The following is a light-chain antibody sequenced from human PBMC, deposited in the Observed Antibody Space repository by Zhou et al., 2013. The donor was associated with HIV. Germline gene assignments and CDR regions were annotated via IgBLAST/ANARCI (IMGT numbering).Light chain of an antibody. CDR2: QTS. V-gene: IGKV1-5*03. CDR1: QNINMW. Sequence: DIQMTQSPSTVSASVGDRVTITCRASQNINMWLAWYQQKPGRAPKLLIYQTSDLESGVPSRFSGSGSATDFTLTISSLQPDDFATYYCHSFPYTFGQGTKVEI. J-gene: IGKJ2*01. CDR3: HSFPYT.